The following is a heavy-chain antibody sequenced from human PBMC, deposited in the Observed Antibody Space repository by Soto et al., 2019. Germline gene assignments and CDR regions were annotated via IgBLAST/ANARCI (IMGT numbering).Heavy chain of an antibody. D-gene: IGHD2-8*01. CDR1: GGSFSGYY. CDR3: ARDLGYCTNGVCFEDY. CDR2: INHSGST. J-gene: IGHJ4*02. Sequence: SETLSLTCAVYGGSFSGYYWSWIRQPPGKGLEWIGEINHSGSTNYNPSLKSRVTISVDTSKNQFSLKLSSVTAADTAVYYCARDLGYCTNGVCFEDYWGQGTLVTVSS. V-gene: IGHV4-34*01.